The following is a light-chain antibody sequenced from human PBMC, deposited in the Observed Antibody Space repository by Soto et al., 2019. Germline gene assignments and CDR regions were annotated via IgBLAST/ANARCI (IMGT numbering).Light chain of an antibody. CDR3: SSYTSSSISYV. V-gene: IGLV2-14*01. Sequence: QSVLTQPASVSGSPGQSITISCTGTSSDVGGYNYVSWYQQHPGKAPKLMIYDVSNRPSGVSNRFSGSKSGNTASLTISGLQAEDEADYYCSSYTSSSISYVFGTGTKLTVL. J-gene: IGLJ1*01. CDR2: DVS. CDR1: SSDVGGYNY.